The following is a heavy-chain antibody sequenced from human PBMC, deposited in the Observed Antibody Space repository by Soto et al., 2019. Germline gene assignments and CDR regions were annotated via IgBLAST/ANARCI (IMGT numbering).Heavy chain of an antibody. CDR1: GGTFSSYA. CDR3: ASPYYDILTGYYNRLFDP. V-gene: IGHV1-69*13. CDR2: IIPIFGTA. J-gene: IGHJ5*02. D-gene: IGHD3-9*01. Sequence: SVKVSCKASGGTFSSYAISWVRQAPGQGLEWMGGIIPIFGTANYAQKFQGRVTITADESTSTAYMELSSLRSEDTAVYYCASPYYDILTGYYNRLFDPSGQGTLVTVSS.